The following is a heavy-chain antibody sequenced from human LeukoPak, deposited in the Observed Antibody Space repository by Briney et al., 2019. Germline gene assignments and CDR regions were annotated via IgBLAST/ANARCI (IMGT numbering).Heavy chain of an antibody. J-gene: IGHJ4*02. Sequence: PGGSLGLSCAASGFTFSSYWMHWVRQAPGKGLVWVSHVKSDGSSTSYADSVKGRFTISRDNAKNTLYLQMNSLRAEDTAVYYCARGDPIGRYWGQETLVTVSS. D-gene: IGHD1-26*01. CDR1: GFTFSSYW. V-gene: IGHV3-74*01. CDR3: ARGDPIGRY. CDR2: VKSDGSST.